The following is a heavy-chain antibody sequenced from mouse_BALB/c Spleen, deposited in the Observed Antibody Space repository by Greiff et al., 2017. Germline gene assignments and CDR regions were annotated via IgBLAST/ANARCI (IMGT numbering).Heavy chain of an antibody. J-gene: IGHJ4*01. CDR2: IYPGNSDT. CDR3: TSPYYGYDPYAMDY. D-gene: IGHD2-2*01. CDR1: GYTFTSYW. V-gene: IGHV1-5*01. Sequence: VQLKESGTVLARPGASVKMSCKASGYTFTSYWMHWVKQRPGQGLEWIGAIYPGNSDTSYNQKFKGKAKLTAVTSTSTAYMELSSLTNEDSAVYYCTSPYYGYDPYAMDYWGQGTSVTVSS.